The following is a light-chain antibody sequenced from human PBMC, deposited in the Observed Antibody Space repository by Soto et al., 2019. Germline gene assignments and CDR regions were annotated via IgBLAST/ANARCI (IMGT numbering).Light chain of an antibody. CDR3: QQYNGYPWT. V-gene: IGKV1-5*03. J-gene: IGKJ1*01. CDR2: RAS. Sequence: DIQMTQSPSTLSASVGDRVTITCRASQTISSRLVWYQQKPGKAPKVLIYRASGLESGVPSRFSGSGSGTEFTLTISSLQPDDFATYYCQQYNGYPWTFGQGTKVEIK. CDR1: QTISSR.